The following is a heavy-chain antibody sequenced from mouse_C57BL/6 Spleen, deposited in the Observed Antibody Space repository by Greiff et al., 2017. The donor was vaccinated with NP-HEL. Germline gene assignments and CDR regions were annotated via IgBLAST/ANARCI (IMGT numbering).Heavy chain of an antibody. D-gene: IGHD1-1*01. V-gene: IGHV5-12*01. CDR2: ISNGGGST. CDR1: GFTFSDYY. J-gene: IGHJ1*03. Sequence: EVHLVESGGGLVQPGGSLKLSCAASGFTFSDYYMYWVRQTPEKRLEWVAYISNGGGSTYYPDTVKGRFTISRDNAKNTLYLQMSRLKSEDTAMYYCARRGTTVVATYHFDVWGTGTTVTVSS. CDR3: ARRGTTVVATYHFDV.